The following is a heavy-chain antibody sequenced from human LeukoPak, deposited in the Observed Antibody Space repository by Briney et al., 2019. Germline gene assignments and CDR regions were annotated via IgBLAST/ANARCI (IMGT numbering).Heavy chain of an antibody. J-gene: IGHJ4*02. Sequence: GGSLRLSCLASGLTFSNFWMTWLRQAPGKGLEWVANIKQDGSETYYSDSVRGRFIISRDNAKHSMYLQMNSLRAEDTALYYCVGCSGGSCSDFDYWGRGTLVTVSS. D-gene: IGHD2-15*01. CDR1: GLTFSNFW. CDR2: IKQDGSET. CDR3: VGCSGGSCSDFDY. V-gene: IGHV3-7*01.